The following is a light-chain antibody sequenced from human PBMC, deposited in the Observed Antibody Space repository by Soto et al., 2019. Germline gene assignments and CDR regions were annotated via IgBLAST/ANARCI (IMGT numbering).Light chain of an antibody. Sequence: DIQITQSPSSLSASVVDRVTITFQASQDINKNLIWYQQKPGKAPKLLIYDASDLETGVPSRFSGSGSGTAFTFTISSLQPEDFATYYCQKYESLPLTFGQGTRLEIK. V-gene: IGKV1-33*01. CDR1: QDINKN. CDR2: DAS. J-gene: IGKJ5*01. CDR3: QKYESLPLT.